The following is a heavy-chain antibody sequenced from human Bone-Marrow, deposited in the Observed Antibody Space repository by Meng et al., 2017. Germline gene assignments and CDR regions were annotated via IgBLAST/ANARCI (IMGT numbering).Heavy chain of an antibody. D-gene: IGHD6-13*01. CDR2: INHSGST. CDR3: ARRLIAAAGNDY. Sequence: QEQLQQWAEGLLEPSETLSLACAVYGGSFSGYYWSWIRQPPGKGLEWIGEINHSGSTNYNPSLKSRVTISVDTSKNQFSLKLSSVTAADTAVYYCARRLIAAAGNDYWGQGTLVTVSS. V-gene: IGHV4-34*01. J-gene: IGHJ4*02. CDR1: GGSFSGYY.